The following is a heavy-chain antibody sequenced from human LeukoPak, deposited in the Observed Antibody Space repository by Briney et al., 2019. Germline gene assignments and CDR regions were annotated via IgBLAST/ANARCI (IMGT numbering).Heavy chain of an antibody. CDR2: INHSGST. J-gene: IGHJ4*02. D-gene: IGHD3-10*01. CDR3: AREGRTLYYYGSGSYSGFFDY. Sequence: PSETLSLTCTVSGGSISSYYWSWIRQPPGKGLEWIGEINHSGSTNYNPSLKSRVTISVDTSKNQFSLKLSSVTAADTAVYYCAREGRTLYYYGSGSYSGFFDYWGQGTLVTVSS. CDR1: GGSISSYY. V-gene: IGHV4-34*01.